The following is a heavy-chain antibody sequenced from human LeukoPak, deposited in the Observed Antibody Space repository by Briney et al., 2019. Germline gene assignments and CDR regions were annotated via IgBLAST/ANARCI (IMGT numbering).Heavy chain of an antibody. CDR2: IYPGDSDDT. CDR1: GYSFTSYW. V-gene: IGHV5-51*01. Sequence: GESLKISCKGSGYSFTSYWIGWVRRMPGKGLDWMGIIYPGDSDDTTYSPSFQGQVTFPADNSISTAYLQWSSLQASDTAIYYCARLPGPNRALDYWGQGTLVTVSS. CDR3: ARLPGPNRALDY. J-gene: IGHJ4*02.